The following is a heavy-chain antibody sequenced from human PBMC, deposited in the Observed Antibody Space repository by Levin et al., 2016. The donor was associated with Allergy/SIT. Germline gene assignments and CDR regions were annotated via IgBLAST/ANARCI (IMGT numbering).Heavy chain of an antibody. V-gene: IGHV3-66*01. CDR2: IYSGGST. J-gene: IGHJ6*02. CDR3: ARDPGIAVAGTWRRGTPYYYGMDV. D-gene: IGHD6-19*01. CDR1: GFTFSSYA. Sequence: GESLKISCAASGFTFSSYAMSWVRQAPGKGLEWVSVIYSGGSTYYADSVKGRFTISRDNSKNTLYLQMNSLRAEDTAVYYCARDPGIAVAGTWRRGTPYYYGMDVWGQGTTVTVSS.